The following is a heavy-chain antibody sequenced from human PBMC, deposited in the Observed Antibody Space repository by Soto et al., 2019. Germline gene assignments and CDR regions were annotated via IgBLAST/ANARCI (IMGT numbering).Heavy chain of an antibody. Sequence: GRSLRLSCAASGFTFSSYAMSWVRQAPGKGLEWVSAISGSGGSTYYADSVKGRFTISRDNSKNTLYLQMNSLRAEDTAVYYCARRNRYCISTSCNLYNYYYYMDVWGKGTTVTVSS. CDR2: ISGSGGST. CDR1: GFTFSSYA. D-gene: IGHD2-2*01. V-gene: IGHV3-23*01. CDR3: ARRNRYCISTSCNLYNYYYYMDV. J-gene: IGHJ6*03.